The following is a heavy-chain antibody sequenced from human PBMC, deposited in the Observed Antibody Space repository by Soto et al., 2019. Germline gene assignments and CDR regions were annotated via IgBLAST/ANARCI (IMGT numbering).Heavy chain of an antibody. V-gene: IGHV3-48*01. CDR2: ISSSSSTI. J-gene: IGHJ4*02. D-gene: IGHD6-19*01. CDR1: GFRFSSHS. CDR3: ATPLRAEAGTPDF. Sequence: EVQLVESGGGLVQPGGSLRLSCAASGFRFSSHSMNWVRQAPGKGLEWISYISSSSSTIYYADSVKGRFTISRDNAWNSLFLQMNSLRAEDTAVYYCATPLRAEAGTPDFWGQGTPVTVSS.